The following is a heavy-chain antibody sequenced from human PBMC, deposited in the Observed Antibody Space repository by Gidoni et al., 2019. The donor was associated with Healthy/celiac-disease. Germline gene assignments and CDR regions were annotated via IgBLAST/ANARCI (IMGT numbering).Heavy chain of an antibody. CDR2: IYDSGST. CDR1: GAPFSSSY. V-gene: IGHV4-59*08. J-gene: IGHJ6*02. D-gene: IGHD2-2*02. Sequence: QVHLQASGPGLWKPSETLSLPCPVAGAPFSSSYWSWIRQPPGKGLEWIGYIYDSGSTNYNPSLKSRVTISVDTSKNQFSLKLSSVTAADTAVYYCARHLTPAAIQELMGYGMDVWGQGTTVTVSS. CDR3: ARHLTPAAIQELMGYGMDV.